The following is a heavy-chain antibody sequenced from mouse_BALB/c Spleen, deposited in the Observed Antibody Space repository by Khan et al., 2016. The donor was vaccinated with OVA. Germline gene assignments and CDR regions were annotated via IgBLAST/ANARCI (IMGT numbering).Heavy chain of an antibody. CDR1: GFSLTTYG. Sequence: VELVESGPGLVQPSQSLSITCTVSGFSLTTYGVHWVRQSPGKGLEWLGVIWSGGSTDYNAAFLSRLSISKDNSKRQVFFKMNSLQADDTAMYYCARNSYMYDFTYWGQGTLVTVSA. J-gene: IGHJ3*01. CDR2: IWSGGST. CDR3: ARNSYMYDFTY. V-gene: IGHV2-2*01. D-gene: IGHD2-14*01.